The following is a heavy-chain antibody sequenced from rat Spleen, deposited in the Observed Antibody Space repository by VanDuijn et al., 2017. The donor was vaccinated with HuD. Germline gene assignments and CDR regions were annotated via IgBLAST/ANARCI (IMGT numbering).Heavy chain of an antibody. J-gene: IGHJ4*01. CDR1: GFTFSHYD. CDR2: LSYDGSKT. D-gene: IGHD5-1*01. CDR3: TTDRPGALMDA. Sequence: EVQLVESGGGLVQPGRSMKLSCAASGFTFSHYDMAWVRQTPKKGLEWVAFLSYDGSKTSYRDSVKGRFTISRDNAKSTLFLQMDSLRSEDTATYYCTTDRPGALMDAWGQGASVTVSS. V-gene: IGHV5-20*01.